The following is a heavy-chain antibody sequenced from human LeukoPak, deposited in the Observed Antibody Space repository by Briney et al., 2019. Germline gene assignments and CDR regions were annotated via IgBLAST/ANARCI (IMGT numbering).Heavy chain of an antibody. CDR3: ARGPEVATSADY. CDR1: GFTFSDYY. D-gene: IGHD5-12*01. V-gene: IGHV3-11*01. CDR2: ISGSGSPI. J-gene: IGHJ4*02. Sequence: GGSLRLSCAASGFTFSDYYMSWIRQAPGKGLEWVSHISGSGSPIYYADSVKGRFTISRDNAKNSLYLQMNSLRAEDTAVYYCARGPEVATSADYWGQGTLVTVSS.